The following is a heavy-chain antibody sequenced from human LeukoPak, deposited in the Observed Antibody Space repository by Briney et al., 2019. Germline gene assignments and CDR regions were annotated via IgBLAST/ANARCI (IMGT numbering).Heavy chain of an antibody. Sequence: SVKVSCKASVGTFSSYAISWVRQAPGQGLEWMGGIIPIFGTANCTQKFQGRVTITADESTSTAYMELSSLRSEDTAVYYCARGGLYCSSTSCPDNWFDPWGQGTLVTVSS. CDR1: VGTFSSYA. CDR2: IIPIFGTA. D-gene: IGHD2-2*01. J-gene: IGHJ5*02. V-gene: IGHV1-69*13. CDR3: ARGGLYCSSTSCPDNWFDP.